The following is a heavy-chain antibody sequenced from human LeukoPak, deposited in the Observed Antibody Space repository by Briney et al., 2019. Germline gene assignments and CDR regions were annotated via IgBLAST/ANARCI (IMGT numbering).Heavy chain of an antibody. Sequence: SETLSLTCTVSGASTSAYYWSWIRQPPGKGLEWIGYSYSGGNANYNPSLKSRVTISIDTSENQFSLRLTSVTAADTAIYFCAHSKRGGGYYINAFAVWGQGALVTTSS. CDR1: GASTSAYY. D-gene: IGHD1-26*01. CDR3: AHSKRGGGYYINAFAV. J-gene: IGHJ3*01. CDR2: SYSGGNA. V-gene: IGHV4-59*01.